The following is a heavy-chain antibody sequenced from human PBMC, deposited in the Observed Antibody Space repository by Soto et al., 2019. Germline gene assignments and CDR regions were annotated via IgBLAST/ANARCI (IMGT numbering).Heavy chain of an antibody. CDR3: ARDRIVVGPQPDYYYGMDV. CDR1: GYTFTSYD. D-gene: IGHD2-21*01. J-gene: IGHJ6*02. Sequence: VSVKVSCKASGYTFTSYDSSWVRQATGQGLEWMGWMNPNSGNTGYAQKFQGRVTMTRNTSISTAYMELSSLRSEDTAVYYCARDRIVVGPQPDYYYGMDVWGQGTTVTVSS. V-gene: IGHV1-8*01. CDR2: MNPNSGNT.